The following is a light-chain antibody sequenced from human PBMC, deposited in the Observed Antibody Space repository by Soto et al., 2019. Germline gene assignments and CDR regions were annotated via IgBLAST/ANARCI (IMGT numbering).Light chain of an antibody. CDR1: QSVSSY. V-gene: IGKV3-11*01. CDR2: DAS. Sequence: EIVLPQSPATLSLSPGERATLSCRASQSVSSYLAWYQQKPGQAPRLLIYDASNRATGIPARFSGSGSGTDLTLTISSLEPEDFAVYYCQQRSNWLTFGGGTKVEIK. CDR3: QQRSNWLT. J-gene: IGKJ4*01.